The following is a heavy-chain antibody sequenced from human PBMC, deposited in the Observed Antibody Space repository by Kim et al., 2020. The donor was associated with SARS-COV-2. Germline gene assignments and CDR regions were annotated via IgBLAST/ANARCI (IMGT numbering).Heavy chain of an antibody. V-gene: IGHV3-11*01. D-gene: IGHD5-12*01. J-gene: IGHJ6*02. Sequence: GRFTIARDNAKNSLYLQMNGLRAEDAAVYYCARDGGGYVINYYYYGMDVWGQGTTVTVSS. CDR3: ARDGGGYVINYYYYGMDV.